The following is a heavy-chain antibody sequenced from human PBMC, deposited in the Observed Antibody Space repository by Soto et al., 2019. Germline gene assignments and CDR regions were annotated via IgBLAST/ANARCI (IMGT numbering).Heavy chain of an antibody. J-gene: IGHJ4*02. V-gene: IGHV4-39*01. CDR1: GDSVSNTNYF. Sequence: SETLSLTCSVSGDSVSNTNYFWGWIRQPPGKGLEWIGSFGYSGSTYYNPSLKSRFTISVDTSKNQFSLKLSSVTAADTAVFYCARSVGFTPGGFDYWGPGTLVTVSS. CDR3: ARSVGFTPGGFDY. CDR2: FGYSGST. D-gene: IGHD1-26*01.